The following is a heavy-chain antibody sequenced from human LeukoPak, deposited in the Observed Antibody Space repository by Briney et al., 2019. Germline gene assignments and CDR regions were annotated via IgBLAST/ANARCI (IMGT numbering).Heavy chain of an antibody. CDR2: IWYDGSNK. Sequence: PGGSLRLSCAASGFTFSDEYMSWVRQAPGKGLEWVAVIWYDGSNKYYADSVKGRFTISRDNSKNTLYLQMNSLRAEDTAVYYCAKRSSGNYFDDWGQGSLVTVSS. J-gene: IGHJ4*02. CDR3: AKRSSGNYFDD. CDR1: GFTFSDEY. D-gene: IGHD6-19*01. V-gene: IGHV3-33*06.